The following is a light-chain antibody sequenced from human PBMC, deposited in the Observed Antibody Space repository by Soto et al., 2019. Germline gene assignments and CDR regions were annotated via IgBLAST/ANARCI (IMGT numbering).Light chain of an antibody. CDR2: AAS. J-gene: IGKJ4*01. CDR1: QGISNW. V-gene: IGKV1-12*01. Sequence: DIQMTQSPSSVSASVGDRVSVTCRASQGISNWLAWYQQKPGRAPKLLIYAASSLQSGVSSRCSGSGSGTDFTLIISSLQPEDFATYYCQQSYTTPLTFGGGTKVDIK. CDR3: QQSYTTPLT.